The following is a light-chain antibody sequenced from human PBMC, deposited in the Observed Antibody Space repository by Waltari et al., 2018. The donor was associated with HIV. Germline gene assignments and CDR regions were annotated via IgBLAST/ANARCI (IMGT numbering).Light chain of an antibody. CDR2: GKN. Sequence: SSELTQDPAVSVALGQTVRITCQGDSLRSYYASWYQQKPGQAPVLVCFGKNNRPSGIPDRFSCSSSGYTASLTITEAQAEDEADYYCNSRDSSGNHRLFGTGTKVTVL. CDR1: SLRSYY. CDR3: NSRDSSGNHRL. J-gene: IGLJ1*01. V-gene: IGLV3-19*01.